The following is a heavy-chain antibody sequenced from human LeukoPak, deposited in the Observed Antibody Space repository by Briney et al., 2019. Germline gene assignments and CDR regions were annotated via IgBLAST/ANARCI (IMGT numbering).Heavy chain of an antibody. Sequence: KTSETLSLTCTVSGGSISSYYWTRIRQPAGRGLEWIGRIYSSGSTDYNPSLKSRITMSLDTSKNQFSLKLRSVTAADTAVYYCARVYCSGGNCYHFDHWGQGTLVTVSS. CDR3: ARVYCSGGNCYHFDH. V-gene: IGHV4-4*07. D-gene: IGHD2-15*01. CDR2: IYSSGST. J-gene: IGHJ4*02. CDR1: GGSISSYY.